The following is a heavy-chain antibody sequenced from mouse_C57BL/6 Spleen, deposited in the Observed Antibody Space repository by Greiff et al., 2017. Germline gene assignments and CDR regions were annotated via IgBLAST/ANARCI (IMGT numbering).Heavy chain of an antibody. CDR1: GYTFTSYW. D-gene: IGHD2-5*01. V-gene: IGHV1-64*01. CDR2: IHPNSGST. CDR3: ARRYYSNYAKDY. Sequence: QVQLQQPGAELVKPGASVKLSCKASGYTFTSYWMHWVKQRPGQGLEWIGMIHPNSGSTNYNEKFKSKATLTVDKSSSTAYMQLSSLTSEDSAVYYCARRYYSNYAKDYWGQGTSVTVSS. J-gene: IGHJ4*01.